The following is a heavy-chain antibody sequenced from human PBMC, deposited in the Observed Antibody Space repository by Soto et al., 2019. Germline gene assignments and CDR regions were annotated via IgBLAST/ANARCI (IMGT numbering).Heavy chain of an antibody. Sequence: GASVKVSCKASGYTFTSYGISWVRQAPGQGLEWMGWISAYNGNTNYAQKLQGRVTMTRDTSASTAYMELRSLRSEDTAVYYCARVGVAGTGGGDYYYGMDVWGQGTTVTVSS. V-gene: IGHV1-18*01. J-gene: IGHJ6*02. CDR2: ISAYNGNT. CDR3: ARVGVAGTGGGDYYYGMDV. D-gene: IGHD6-19*01. CDR1: GYTFTSYG.